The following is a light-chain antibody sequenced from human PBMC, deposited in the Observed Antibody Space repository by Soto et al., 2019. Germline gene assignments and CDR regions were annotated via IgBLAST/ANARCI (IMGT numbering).Light chain of an antibody. CDR1: QSLVSSDGNTY. V-gene: IGKV2-30*01. CDR2: KVS. CDR3: MQGSHWPWT. J-gene: IGKJ1*01. Sequence: DVVMTQSPLSLPVTLGQPASISCKSSQSLVSSDGNTYLSWFQQRPGQSPRPLIYKVSNRDSGVPDRFSGSGSGTDFTLKISRVEADDVGVYYCMQGSHWPWTFDQGTKVEIK.